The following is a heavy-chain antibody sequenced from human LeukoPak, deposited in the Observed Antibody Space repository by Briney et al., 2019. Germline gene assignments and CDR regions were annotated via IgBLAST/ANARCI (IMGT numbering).Heavy chain of an antibody. CDR2: IYYSGST. Sequence: SETLSLPFPVSGGSISSGGYYWSWIRPHPGKGLEWIGYIYYSGSTYYNPSLKRRVTISIDTSKNQFSLKLSSVTAADTAVYYCARAGYDSSGYSTYYFDYWGQGTLVTVSS. CDR1: GGSISSGGYY. V-gene: IGHV4-31*03. D-gene: IGHD3-22*01. J-gene: IGHJ4*02. CDR3: ARAGYDSSGYSTYYFDY.